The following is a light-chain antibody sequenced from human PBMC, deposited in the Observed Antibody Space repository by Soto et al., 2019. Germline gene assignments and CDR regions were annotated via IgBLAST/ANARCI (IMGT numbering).Light chain of an antibody. CDR3: QEFASN. CDR2: GAS. J-gene: IGKJ4*01. CDR1: QSVSSSY. Sequence: EIVLTQSPGTLSLSPVERATLSCRASQSVSSSYLAWYQQKPGQAPRLLIYGASNRATGIPDRFSGSGSGTDFILTINRLEPEDFAVYYCQEFASNFGGGTKVDIK. V-gene: IGKV3-20*01.